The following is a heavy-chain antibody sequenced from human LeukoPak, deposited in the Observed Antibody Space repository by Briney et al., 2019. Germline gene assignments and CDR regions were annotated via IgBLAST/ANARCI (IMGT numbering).Heavy chain of an antibody. CDR3: ARGSSWFPFDY. D-gene: IGHD6-13*01. Sequence: PGGSLRLSCAASGFTFSSYAMSWVRQAPGKGLEWVSAISGSGGSTYYADSVKGRFTISRDNSKNTLYLQMSSLRAEDAAVYYCARGSSWFPFDYWGQGTLVTVSS. J-gene: IGHJ4*02. V-gene: IGHV3-23*01. CDR2: ISGSGGST. CDR1: GFTFSSYA.